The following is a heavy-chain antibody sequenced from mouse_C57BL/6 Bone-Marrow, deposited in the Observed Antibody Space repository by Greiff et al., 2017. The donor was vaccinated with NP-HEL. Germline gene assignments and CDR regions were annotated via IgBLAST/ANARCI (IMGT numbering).Heavy chain of an antibody. D-gene: IGHD2-4*01. CDR1: GFTFSSYG. V-gene: IGHV5-6*01. CDR3: ASPYDYDVAWFAY. J-gene: IGHJ3*01. CDR2: ISTGGSYT. Sequence: EVQRVESGGDLVKPGGSLKLSCAASGFTFSSYGMSWVRQTPDKRLEWVATISTGGSYTYYPDSVKGRSTISRDNAKNTLYLQMSSLKSEDTAMYYCASPYDYDVAWFAYWGQGTLVTVSA.